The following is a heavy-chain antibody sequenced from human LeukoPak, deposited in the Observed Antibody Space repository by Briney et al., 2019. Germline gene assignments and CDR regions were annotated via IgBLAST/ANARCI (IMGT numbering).Heavy chain of an antibody. CDR2: MSYYGSNK. Sequence: GGSLRLSCAASGFTFSSYGMHWVRHAPGKGLEWVAVMSYYGSNKSYADSVKGRFTISRDNSKNTLYLQMNSLRAEDTAVYYCAKAPVMEWELLRDYYYYGLDVWGQGTTVTVSS. CDR3: AKAPVMEWELLRDYYYYGLDV. J-gene: IGHJ6*02. V-gene: IGHV3-30*18. CDR1: GFTFSSYG. D-gene: IGHD1-26*01.